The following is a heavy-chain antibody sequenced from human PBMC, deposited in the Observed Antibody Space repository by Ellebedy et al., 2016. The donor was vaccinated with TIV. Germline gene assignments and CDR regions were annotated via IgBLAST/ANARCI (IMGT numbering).Heavy chain of an antibody. CDR2: INQDGSEK. J-gene: IGHJ3*01. CDR1: GFTFNSYW. CDR3: ATDGSYGDYRSPAHAFEF. V-gene: IGHV3-7*01. D-gene: IGHD4-17*01. Sequence: GGSLRLSCAASGFTFNSYWMTWVRQALGKGLEWVANINQDGSEKYYVDSVRGRFTISRDNAKNSLYLQMNSLGADDSAVYYGATDGSYGDYRSPAHAFEFWGQGTMVTFSS.